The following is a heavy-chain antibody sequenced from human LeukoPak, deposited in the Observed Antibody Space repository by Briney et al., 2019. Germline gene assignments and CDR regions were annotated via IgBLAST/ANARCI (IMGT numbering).Heavy chain of an antibody. V-gene: IGHV4-4*07. D-gene: IGHD3-3*01. J-gene: IGHJ5*02. CDR2: IYTSGST. Sequence: TSETLSLTCTVSGGSISSYYWSWIRQPAGKGLEWIGRIYTSGSTNYNPSLKSRVTMSVDTSKNPFSLKLSSVPAADTAVYYCARGYYDFWSGLPDWFDPWGQGTLVTVSS. CDR3: ARGYYDFWSGLPDWFDP. CDR1: GGSISSYY.